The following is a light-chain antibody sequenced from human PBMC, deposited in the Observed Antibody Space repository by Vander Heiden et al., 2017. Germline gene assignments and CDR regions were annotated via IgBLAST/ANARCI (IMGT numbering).Light chain of an antibody. CDR1: RIVSSSSNNRKY. CDR2: WAS. V-gene: IGKV4-1*01. J-gene: IGKJ5*01. CDR3: QQYDSTPFT. Sequence: DIVMTQSPHPSAVPPAESATINCKSSRIVSSSSNNRKYLAWYQQKPGQPPTLLIYWASTRESGVPDRFSGSGSGTDFTLTISSLQAEDVAVYYCQQYDSTPFTFGQGTQLEIK.